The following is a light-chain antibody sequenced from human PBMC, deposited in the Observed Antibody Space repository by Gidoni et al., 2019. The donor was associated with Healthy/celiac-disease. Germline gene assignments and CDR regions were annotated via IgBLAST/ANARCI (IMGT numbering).Light chain of an antibody. CDR1: QSVSSG. CDR2: KAS. CDR3: QQYNSYSLT. J-gene: IGKJ4*01. V-gene: IGKV1-5*03. Sequence: DIQMTQSPSTLSASVGDRVTITCRASQSVSSGLAWYQQKPGKAPKLLIYKASSLESGVPSRFSGSGSGTEFTLTISSRQPDDFATYYCQQYNSYSLTFGGXTKVEIK.